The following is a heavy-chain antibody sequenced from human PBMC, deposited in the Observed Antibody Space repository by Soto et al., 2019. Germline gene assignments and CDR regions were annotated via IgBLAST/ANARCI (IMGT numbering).Heavy chain of an antibody. CDR3: ARDTKIPANAIHDGR. CDR2: INPNSGGT. Sequence: VEMVQSGAEVKKPGASVRVSCKASGYTFTDYCIHWVRQAPGQGLEWMGWINPNSGGTNYAQMFQGRVTMTRDTSLTTVYLDLSRLRSDDTATYYCARDTKIPANAIHDGRWGQGPLVTVSS. D-gene: IGHD2-2*01. CDR1: GYTFTDYC. J-gene: IGHJ4*02. V-gene: IGHV1-2*02.